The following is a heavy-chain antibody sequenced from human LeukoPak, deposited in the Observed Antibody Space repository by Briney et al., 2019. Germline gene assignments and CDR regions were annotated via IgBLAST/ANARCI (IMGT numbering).Heavy chain of an antibody. D-gene: IGHD5-24*01. CDR1: GFTFSSYG. Sequence: PGGSLRLSCAASGFTFSSYGMHWVRQAPGKGLEWVAVISYDGSNKYYADSVKGRFTISRDNSKNTLYLQMNSLRAEDTAVYYCASRDGYNSPFDHWGQGTLVTVSS. CDR3: ASRDGYNSPFDH. V-gene: IGHV3-30*03. CDR2: ISYDGSNK. J-gene: IGHJ4*02.